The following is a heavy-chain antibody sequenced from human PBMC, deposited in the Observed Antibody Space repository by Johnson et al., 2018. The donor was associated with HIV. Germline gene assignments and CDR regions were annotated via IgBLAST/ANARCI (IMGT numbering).Heavy chain of an antibody. CDR3: AKDGAKYYYDSSGYRDAFDI. Sequence: QVQLVESGGGVVQPGGSLRLSCAASGFTFSNYGMHWVRQAPGKGLEWVAFIRYDGSNKYYADSVKGRFTISRDNSKNTLYLQMNSMRAEDTAVYYCAKDGAKYYYDSSGYRDAFDIWGQGTMVTVSS. J-gene: IGHJ3*02. D-gene: IGHD3-22*01. CDR2: IRYDGSNK. V-gene: IGHV3-30*02. CDR1: GFTFSNYG.